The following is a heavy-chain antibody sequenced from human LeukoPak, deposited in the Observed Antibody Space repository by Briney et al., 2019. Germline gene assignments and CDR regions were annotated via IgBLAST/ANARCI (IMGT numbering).Heavy chain of an antibody. V-gene: IGHV4-38-2*02. CDR3: ARAGDYSNYVVGLGGWFDP. Sequence: SETLSLTCTVSGYSISSGYYWGWIRQPPGKGLEWIGSVYHSGSTYYNPSLKSRATISVDTYKNKFYVRLRSVTAADMAVYYCARAGDYSNYVVGLGGWFDPWGQGTLVTVSS. J-gene: IGHJ5*02. D-gene: IGHD4-11*01. CDR1: GYSISSGYY. CDR2: VYHSGST.